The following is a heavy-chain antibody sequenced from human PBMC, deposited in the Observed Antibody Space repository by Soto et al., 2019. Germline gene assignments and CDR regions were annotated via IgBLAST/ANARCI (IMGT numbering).Heavy chain of an antibody. D-gene: IGHD4-17*01. CDR1: GFPYSRYA. CDR3: ARPTTVTTPYYHHVIAG. J-gene: IGHJ6*02. CDR2: IRANAGST. V-gene: IGHV3-23*01. Sequence: SLILSGAASGFPYSRYAMSWVHQAPGNGLEWVSTIRANAGSTSYADSVKGRFAISRDNTKNTLYLQMISLRAEDTAVYYCARPTTVTTPYYHHVIAGWGQGTTVTVSS.